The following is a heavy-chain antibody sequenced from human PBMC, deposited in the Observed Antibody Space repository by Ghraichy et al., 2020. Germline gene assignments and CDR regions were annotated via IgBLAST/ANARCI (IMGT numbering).Heavy chain of an antibody. CDR1: GFTFSRLH. J-gene: IGHJ5*02. CDR3: AKDLSVTEAADWFDP. D-gene: IGHD5/OR15-5a*01. CDR2: IVGSGGET. V-gene: IGHV3-23*01. Sequence: GGSLRLSCAASGFTFSRLHMSWVRQAPGKGLEWVSSIVGSGGETHYADFVKGRFTISRDNSRNTLYLQMNSLRVEDTAVYYCAKDLSVTEAADWFDPSDQGNLVTVSS.